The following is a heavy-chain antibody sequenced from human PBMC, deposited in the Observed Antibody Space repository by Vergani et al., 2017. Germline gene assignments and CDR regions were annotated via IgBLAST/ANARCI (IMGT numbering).Heavy chain of an antibody. D-gene: IGHD3-22*01. V-gene: IGHV1-24*01. J-gene: IGHJ4*02. CDR1: VYSLTELT. CDR2: FDPEHGEV. CDR3: AIVTYYYDSSGYYLDY. Sequence: QVQFVQSGSEVRKPVASVKVSCQVSVYSLTELTIHWVRQAPGKGVEWMGGFDPEHGEVTFAHHIQGRVTMTENRSTVTAYMELSSLRPEDTALYYCAIVTYYYDSSGYYLDYWGQGTLVTVSS.